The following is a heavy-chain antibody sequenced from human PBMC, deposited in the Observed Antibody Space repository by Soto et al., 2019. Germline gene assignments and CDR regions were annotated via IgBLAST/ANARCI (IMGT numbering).Heavy chain of an antibody. D-gene: IGHD3-3*01. Sequence: QVQLVQSEAEVKKPGASLKVSCRASGYNFANYGISWVRQAPGQGLEWMGWISAHNGDTKYAQKVQGRATMTADTSTSTAYMEMWSLRSGDTAVYYCARDAAYNDFWGGVMELYSYNMDVWGQGTTVTV. V-gene: IGHV1-18*01. CDR3: ARDAAYNDFWGGVMELYSYNMDV. J-gene: IGHJ6*02. CDR2: ISAHNGDT. CDR1: GYNFANYG.